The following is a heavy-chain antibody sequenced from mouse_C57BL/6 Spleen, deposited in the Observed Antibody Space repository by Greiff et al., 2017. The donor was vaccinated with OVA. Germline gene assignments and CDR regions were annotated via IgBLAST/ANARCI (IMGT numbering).Heavy chain of an antibody. V-gene: IGHV1-82*01. CDR2: IYPGDGDT. CDR3: AGSYYGYDGDY. J-gene: IGHJ2*01. CDR1: GYAFSSSW. Sequence: VQLQQSGPELVKPGASVKLSCKASGYAFSSSWMNWVKQRPGKGLEWIGRIYPGDGDTNYHGKFKGKATLTADKSSSTAYMQRSSLTSEDAAVYFCAGSYYGYDGDYWGQGTTLTVSS. D-gene: IGHD2-9*01.